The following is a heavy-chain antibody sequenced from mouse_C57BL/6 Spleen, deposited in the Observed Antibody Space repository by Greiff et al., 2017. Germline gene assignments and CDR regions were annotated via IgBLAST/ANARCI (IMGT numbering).Heavy chain of an antibody. D-gene: IGHD2-5*01. V-gene: IGHV1-55*01. CDR3: ARGGSNPDY. CDR1: GYTFTSYW. CDR2: IYPGSGST. Sequence: QVQLKQSGAELVKPGASVKMSCKASGYTFTSYWITWVKQRPGQGLEWIGDIYPGSGSTNYNEKFKSKATLTVDTSSSTAYMQLSSLTSEDSAVYYCARGGSNPDYWGQGTTLTVSS. J-gene: IGHJ2*01.